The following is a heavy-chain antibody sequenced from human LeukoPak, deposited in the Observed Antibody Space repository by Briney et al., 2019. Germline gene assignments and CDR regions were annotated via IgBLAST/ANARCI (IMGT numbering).Heavy chain of an antibody. D-gene: IGHD3-22*01. V-gene: IGHV3-66*02. CDR2: IYSGGST. CDR1: GFTFRSYA. Sequence: PGGSLRLSCAASGFTFRSYAMSWVRQAPGKGLEWVSVIYSGGSTYYADSVKGRFTISRDDSKNTLYLQVSSVRTEDTAVYYCARENIVGYFDYWGQGTLVTVSS. J-gene: IGHJ4*02. CDR3: ARENIVGYFDY.